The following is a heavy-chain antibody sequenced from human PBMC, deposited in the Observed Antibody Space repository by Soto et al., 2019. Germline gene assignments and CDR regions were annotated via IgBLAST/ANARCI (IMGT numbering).Heavy chain of an antibody. Sequence: PGGSLRLSCASSGFTFSSYWMHWVRQAPGKGLVWVARIKSDGSSTIYYADSAKGRFTISRDNAKNSLYLQMNSLRAEDTAVYYCARELRSGLLWFGELSYFDYWGQGTLVTVSS. V-gene: IGHV3-74*01. J-gene: IGHJ4*02. CDR1: GFTFSSYW. CDR3: ARELRSGLLWFGELSYFDY. D-gene: IGHD3-10*01. CDR2: IKSDGSSTI.